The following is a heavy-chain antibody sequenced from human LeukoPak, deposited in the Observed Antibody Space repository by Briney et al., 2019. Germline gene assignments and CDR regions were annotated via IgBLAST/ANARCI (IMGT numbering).Heavy chain of an antibody. V-gene: IGHV3-23*01. D-gene: IGHD1-1*01. CDR2: VISSGGST. CDR3: AKLWSTSRGAFDI. Sequence: PGGSLRLSCAASGFTLTSYAMSWVRQAPGKGLEWVSAVISSGGSTYNADSVKGRFTISRDNSKNTLYLQMNSLRAEDTAVYYCAKLWSTSRGAFDIWGQGTMVTVSS. CDR1: GFTLTSYA. J-gene: IGHJ3*02.